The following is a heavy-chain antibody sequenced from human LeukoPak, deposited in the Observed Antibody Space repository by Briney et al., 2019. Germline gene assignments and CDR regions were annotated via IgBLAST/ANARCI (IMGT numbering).Heavy chain of an antibody. V-gene: IGHV4-30-4*01. Sequence: SETLSLTCAVSGGSITSGDYYWSWIRQPPGKGLEWIGYFYYSGSTSYCPSLKSRVTISADTSKNQFSLKLNSVTAADTAVYYCANSPMYYDTSGYSFFDDWGQGTLVTVSS. CDR1: GGSITSGDYY. CDR2: FYYSGST. CDR3: ANSPMYYDTSGYSFFDD. D-gene: IGHD3-22*01. J-gene: IGHJ4*02.